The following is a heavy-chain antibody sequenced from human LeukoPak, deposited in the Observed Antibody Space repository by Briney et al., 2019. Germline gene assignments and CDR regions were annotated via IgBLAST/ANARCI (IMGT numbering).Heavy chain of an antibody. V-gene: IGHV4-59*08. J-gene: IGHJ3*02. Sequence: PSETLSLTCTVSGGSISGYYWSWIRRPPGKGLEYIGYIYYSGSTNYNPSLKSRVTISVDTSKNQFSLKLSSVTAADTAVYYCARLGSGYYYVTAFDIWGQGTMVTVSS. CDR3: ARLGSGYYYVTAFDI. CDR2: IYYSGST. CDR1: GGSISGYY. D-gene: IGHD3-22*01.